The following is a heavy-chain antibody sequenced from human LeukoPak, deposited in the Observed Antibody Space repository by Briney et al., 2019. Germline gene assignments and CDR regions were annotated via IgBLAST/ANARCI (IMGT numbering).Heavy chain of an antibody. CDR1: GGSISSYY. D-gene: IGHD2-8*02. Sequence: SETLSLTCSVSGGSISSYYWSWIRQPPGKGLEYIGYIYYSGSTYYNPSLKSRATISVDTSKNQFSLKLSSVTAADTAVYYCARSRTDPAFDIWGQGTMVTVSS. J-gene: IGHJ3*02. CDR2: IYYSGST. CDR3: ARSRTDPAFDI. V-gene: IGHV4-59*01.